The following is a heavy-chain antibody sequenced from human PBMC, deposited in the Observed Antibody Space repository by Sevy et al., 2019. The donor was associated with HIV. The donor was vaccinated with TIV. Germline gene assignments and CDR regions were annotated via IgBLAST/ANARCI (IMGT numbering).Heavy chain of an antibody. D-gene: IGHD3-9*01. Sequence: SETLSLTCSVSAGSISSYYWSWIRQPPEKGLEWIGYIYYSGTTDYNPSLKSRVTISHDKSKKVFSLRLRSVTAADTAVYYCARDNAILTPRAFDIWGQGTMVTVSS. CDR2: IYYSGTT. CDR1: AGSISSYY. CDR3: ARDNAILTPRAFDI. J-gene: IGHJ3*02. V-gene: IGHV4-59*13.